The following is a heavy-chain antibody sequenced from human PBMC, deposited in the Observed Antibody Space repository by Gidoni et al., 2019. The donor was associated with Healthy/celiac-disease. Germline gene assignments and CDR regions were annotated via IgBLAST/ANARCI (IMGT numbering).Heavy chain of an antibody. CDR3: ARGDGRKPLPQRGLGY. Sequence: QVQLQQWGAGLLKPSETLSLTCAVYGGSFSGYYWRWIRKPPGKGLEWIGEINHSGSNNYNPSLKSRVTISVDTSKNQFSLKLSSVTAADTAVYYCARGDGRKPLPQRGLGYWGQGTLVTVSS. D-gene: IGHD2-15*01. CDR2: INHSGSN. J-gene: IGHJ4*02. V-gene: IGHV4-34*01. CDR1: GGSFSGYY.